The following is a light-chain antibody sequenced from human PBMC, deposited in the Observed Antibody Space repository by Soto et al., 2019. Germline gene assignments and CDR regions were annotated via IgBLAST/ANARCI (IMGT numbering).Light chain of an antibody. J-gene: IGKJ3*01. CDR3: HQYATDPLT. CDR1: QSVAANY. V-gene: IGKV3-20*01. CDR2: GAS. Sequence: EVVLTQSPGTLSLSPGERATLSCRASQSVAANYLAWYQQKRGQAPRLLIYGASSRANGIPDRFSGSGSGTDLTLTISRLEPEDVAVYYCHQYATDPLTVGPVTKVDIK.